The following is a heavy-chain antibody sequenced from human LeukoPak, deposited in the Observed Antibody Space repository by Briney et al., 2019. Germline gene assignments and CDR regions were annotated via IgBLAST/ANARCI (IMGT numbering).Heavy chain of an antibody. J-gene: IGHJ3*02. CDR2: IYYSGST. CDR3: ARGRGLHYYDSSGFHSGAFDI. CDR1: GGSISSGGHS. Sequence: SETLSLTCAVSGGSISSGGHSWNWIRQPPGKGLEWIGYIYYSGSTNYNPSLKSPFTISVDTSKNQFSLKLTSVTAADTAVYYCARGRGLHYYDSSGFHSGAFDIWGQGTMVTVSS. V-gene: IGHV4-61*08. D-gene: IGHD3-22*01.